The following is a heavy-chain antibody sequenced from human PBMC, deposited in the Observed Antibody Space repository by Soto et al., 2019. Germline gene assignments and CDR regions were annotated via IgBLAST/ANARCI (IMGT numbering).Heavy chain of an antibody. J-gene: IGHJ6*02. D-gene: IGHD3-22*01. CDR1: GFTFSSYG. V-gene: IGHV3-33*01. CDR2: IWYDGSNK. CDR3: AREQNYYDSSGYSFYYGMDV. Sequence: QVQLVESGGGVVQPGRSLRLSCAASGFTFSSYGMHWVRQAPGKGLEWVAVIWYDGSNKYYADSVKGRFTISRDNSKNTLYLQMNSLRAEDTAVYYCAREQNYYDSSGYSFYYGMDVWGQGTTVTVSS.